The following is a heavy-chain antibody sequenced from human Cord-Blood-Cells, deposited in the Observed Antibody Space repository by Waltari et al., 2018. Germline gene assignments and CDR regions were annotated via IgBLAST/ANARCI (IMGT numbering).Heavy chain of an antibody. V-gene: IGHV4-39*01. D-gene: IGHD3-10*01. CDR1: SGSISSSSYY. Sequence: QLQLQESGPGLVKPSETLSLTCTVSSGSISSSSYYWGWIRQPPGKGLEWIGSIYYSGSTYYNPSLKSRVTISVDTSKNQFSLKLSSVTAADTAVYYCARRFVWFDPWGQGTLVTVSS. J-gene: IGHJ5*02. CDR2: IYYSGST. CDR3: ARRFVWFDP.